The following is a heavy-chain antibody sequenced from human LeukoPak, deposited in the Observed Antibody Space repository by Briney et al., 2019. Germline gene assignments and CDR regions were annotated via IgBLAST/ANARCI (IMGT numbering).Heavy chain of an antibody. J-gene: IGHJ4*02. Sequence: ASVKVSCKASGYTFTGYYMHWVRQAPGQGLEWMGWINPTSGGTNYAQKFQGRVTMTRDTSISTAYMELSRLRSDDTAVYYCARVRALRYFDSWGQGTLVTVSS. CDR2: INPTSGGT. D-gene: IGHD3-9*01. CDR3: ARVRALRYFDS. V-gene: IGHV1-2*02. CDR1: GYTFTGYY.